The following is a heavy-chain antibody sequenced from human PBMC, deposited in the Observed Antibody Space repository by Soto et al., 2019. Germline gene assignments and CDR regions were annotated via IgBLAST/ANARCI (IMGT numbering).Heavy chain of an antibody. V-gene: IGHV4-34*01. CDR1: SGAFSGYY. D-gene: IGHD2-2*01. Sequence: SVTLSLTCFIYSGAFSGYYWSWIRQPPGKGLEWIGEISQSGNTNYSPSLKSRVSISIDTSKNQFSLNLASVSAADTAVYYCAREGCSSTSCYQAYCYYRMVDWGQ. CDR2: ISQSGNT. J-gene: IGHJ6*02. CDR3: AREGCSSTSCYQAYCYYRMVD.